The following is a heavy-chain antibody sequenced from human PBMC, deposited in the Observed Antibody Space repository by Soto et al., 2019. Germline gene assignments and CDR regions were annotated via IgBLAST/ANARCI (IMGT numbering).Heavy chain of an antibody. Sequence: SETLSLTWTVSGGSISSGGYYWSWIRQHPGKGLEWIGYIYYSGSTYYNPSLKSRVTISVDTSKNQFSLKLSSVTAADTAVYYCARDAEGGSAWVPRYYGMDVWGQGTTVTVPS. CDR2: IYYSGST. CDR1: GGSISSGGYY. CDR3: ARDAEGGSAWVPRYYGMDV. J-gene: IGHJ6*02. D-gene: IGHD5-12*01. V-gene: IGHV4-31*02.